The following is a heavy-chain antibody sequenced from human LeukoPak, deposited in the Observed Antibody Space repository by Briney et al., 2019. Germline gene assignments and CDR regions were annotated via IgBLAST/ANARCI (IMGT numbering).Heavy chain of an antibody. CDR2: INHSGST. J-gene: IGHJ6*03. V-gene: IGHV4-34*01. D-gene: IGHD2-15*01. CDR3: ARASYCSGGSCSYYYYYYMDV. Sequence: PSETLSLTCAVYGGSFSGYYWSWIRQPPGKGLEWIGEINHSGSTNYNPSLKSRVTISVDPSKHQFSLKLSSVTAAVTAVYYCARASYCSGGSCSYYYYYYMDVWGKGTTVTVSS. CDR1: GGSFSGYY.